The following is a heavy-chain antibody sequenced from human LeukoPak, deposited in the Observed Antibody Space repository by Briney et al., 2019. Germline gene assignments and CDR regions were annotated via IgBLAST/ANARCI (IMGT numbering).Heavy chain of an antibody. CDR3: GRIRGDRHSSGWSDSFDI. D-gene: IGHD6-19*01. CDR2: ISGSGGST. J-gene: IGHJ3*02. Sequence: GGSLRLSCAASRFTFSSYAMSWVRQAPGKGLEWVSSISGSGGSTYYADSVKGRFTISRDNAKNSLYLQMNSLRAEDTALYYCGRIRGDRHSSGWSDSFDIWGQGTMVTVSS. V-gene: IGHV3-23*01. CDR1: RFTFSSYA.